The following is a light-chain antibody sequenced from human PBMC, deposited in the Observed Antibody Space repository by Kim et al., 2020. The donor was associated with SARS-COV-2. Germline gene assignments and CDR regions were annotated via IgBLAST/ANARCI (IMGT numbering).Light chain of an antibody. CDR3: GSWDDSLNGPV. CDR1: SSNIGNNY. Sequence: QSVLTQAPSASGTPGQSVTIYCSGSSSNIGNNYVSWYQQVPGMAPKVLIHKDNRRPSGVPDRFSGFKSVTSASLAISGRRSEDEADYYCGSWDDSLNGPVFGGGTQLTVL. V-gene: IGLV1-47*01. J-gene: IGLJ3*02. CDR2: KDN.